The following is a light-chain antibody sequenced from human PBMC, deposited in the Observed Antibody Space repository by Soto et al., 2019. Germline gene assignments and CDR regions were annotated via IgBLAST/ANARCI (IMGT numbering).Light chain of an antibody. J-gene: IGKJ1*01. Sequence: DIQLTQSPSTLSASVGDRVTVTCRASQSISSYLNWYQQKVGRPPKRLIYATSTLQSGVPSRFSGSGSGTEFTLTISSLQPEDFATYYCLQYWDYSWTFGQGTKV. CDR1: QSISSY. CDR2: ATS. V-gene: IGKV1-17*01. CDR3: LQYWDYSWT.